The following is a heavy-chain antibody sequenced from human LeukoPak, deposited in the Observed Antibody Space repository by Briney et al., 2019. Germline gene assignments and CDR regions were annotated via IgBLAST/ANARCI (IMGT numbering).Heavy chain of an antibody. CDR1: GFNFCSYR. CDR3: ARNLIKDYDFWSGYYDFDY. D-gene: IGHD3-3*01. V-gene: IGHV3-21*01. J-gene: IGHJ4*02. CDR2: ISSSSSYI. Sequence: GGSLRLSCAASGFNFCSYRMNWVRQAPGKGPYRFSSISSSSSYIYYADSVKGRFTTSRDNAKNSLYLQMNSLRAEDTAVYYCARNLIKDYDFWSGYYDFDYWGQGTLVTVSS.